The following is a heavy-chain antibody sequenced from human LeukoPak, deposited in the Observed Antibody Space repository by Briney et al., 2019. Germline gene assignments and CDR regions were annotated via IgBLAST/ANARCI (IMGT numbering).Heavy chain of an antibody. CDR2: INPSGGST. CDR1: GYTFTSNH. J-gene: IGHJ4*02. CDR3: AKSRGGYSSGCDY. D-gene: IGHD5-12*01. Sequence: ASVKVSCKTSGYTFTSNHMHWVRQAPGQGLEWMGIINPSGGSTTYSQKFQGRVTMTRDTPTSTVYMELSSLRSEDTAVYYCAKSRGGYSSGCDYWGQGTLVTVSS. V-gene: IGHV1-46*01.